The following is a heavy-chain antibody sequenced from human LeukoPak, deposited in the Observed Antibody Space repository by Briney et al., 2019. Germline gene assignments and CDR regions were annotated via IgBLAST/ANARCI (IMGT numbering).Heavy chain of an antibody. CDR1: GGSISSYY. D-gene: IGHD3-22*01. CDR3: ARSAHYYYDSASHGVAFDV. J-gene: IGHJ3*01. V-gene: IGHV4-59*01. CDR2: IFYTGST. Sequence: SETLSLTCTVSGGSISSYYWSWIRQPPGKGLEWIGNIFYTGSTKYNPSLKSRVTISVDTSKNQFSLKLSSVTAADTAMYYCARSAHYYYDSASHGVAFDVWGQGTMVTVSS.